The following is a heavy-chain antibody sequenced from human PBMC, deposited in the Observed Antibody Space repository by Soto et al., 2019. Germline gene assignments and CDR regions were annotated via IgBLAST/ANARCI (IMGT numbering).Heavy chain of an antibody. D-gene: IGHD6-13*01. J-gene: IGHJ4*02. CDR2: ISRNSGNT. CDR3: ASATRSGIAARAADY. V-gene: IGHV1-8*01. Sequence: ASVKVSCKASGYTFNTYAITWVRQAPGQGLEWMGWISRNSGNTDYAQAFQGRGTMTTNTSTSTAYMELSSLRAEDTAVYYCASATRSGIAARAADYWGQGTLVTVSS. CDR1: GYTFNTYA.